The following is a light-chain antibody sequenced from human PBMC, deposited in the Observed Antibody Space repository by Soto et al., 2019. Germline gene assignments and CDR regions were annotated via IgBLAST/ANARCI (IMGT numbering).Light chain of an antibody. CDR2: AAS. V-gene: IGKV1-27*01. CDR1: HDIPNY. J-gene: IGKJ4*01. Sequence: DIEMTQSPTSLSASVGDRVTITCRASHDIPNYVAWYQQRPGAAPKLLIYAASTLQSGVPSRFSGSASGTDFILTISSLQPEDVATYYCQRYNIAPFTFGGGTKVDIK. CDR3: QRYNIAPFT.